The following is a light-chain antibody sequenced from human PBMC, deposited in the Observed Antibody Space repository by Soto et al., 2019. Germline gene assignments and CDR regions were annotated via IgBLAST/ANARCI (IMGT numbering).Light chain of an antibody. CDR2: DAT. Sequence: DIQMTQSQSSLSASVGDRVTITCRASQSISSYLNWYQQRPGKAPNLLIYDATRLHSGVPPRFSGSGYGTDFTLTITSLQLEDFATYYCQQSDVSPRTFGQRTKVDIK. CDR3: QQSDVSPRT. CDR1: QSISSY. V-gene: IGKV1-39*01. J-gene: IGKJ1*01.